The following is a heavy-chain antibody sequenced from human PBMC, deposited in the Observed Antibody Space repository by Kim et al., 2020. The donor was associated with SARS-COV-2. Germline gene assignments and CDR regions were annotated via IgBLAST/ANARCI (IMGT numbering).Heavy chain of an antibody. Sequence: GGSLRLSCAASGFTFSSYEMNWVRQAPGKGLEWVSYISSSGSTIYYADSVKGRFTISRDNAKNSLYLQMNRLRAEDTAVYYCARDEIVVVPAAMSSLESYFDYWGQGTLVTVSS. CDR3: ARDEIVVVPAAMSSLESYFDY. CDR1: GFTFSSYE. V-gene: IGHV3-48*03. CDR2: ISSSGSTI. J-gene: IGHJ4*02. D-gene: IGHD2-2*01.